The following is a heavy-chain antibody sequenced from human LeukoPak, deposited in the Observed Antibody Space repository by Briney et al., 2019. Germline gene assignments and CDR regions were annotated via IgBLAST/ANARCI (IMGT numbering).Heavy chain of an antibody. D-gene: IGHD5-24*01. J-gene: IGHJ4*02. V-gene: IGHV4-38-2*02. CDR1: GYSISSGYY. CDR2: IYHSGST. Sequence: SETLSLTCTVSGYSISSGYYWGWIRQPPGKGLEWIGSIYHSGSTYYNPSLKSRVTISVDTSKNQFSLKLSSVTAADTAVYYCARADGYWGQGTLVTVSS. CDR3: ARADGY.